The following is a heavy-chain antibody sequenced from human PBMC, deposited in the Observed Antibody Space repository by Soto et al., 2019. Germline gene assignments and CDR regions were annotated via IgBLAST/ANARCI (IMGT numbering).Heavy chain of an antibody. J-gene: IGHJ4*02. Sequence: GGSLRLSCAASGFTFSSHEMNWVRQAPGKGLEWISYISGSGNITYYADSVKGRFTISRDDAQKSLYLQMNSLRVEDTAVYYCARGGVYWGQGTLVTVSS. D-gene: IGHD2-8*01. CDR1: GFTFSSHE. V-gene: IGHV3-48*03. CDR2: ISGSGNIT. CDR3: ARGGVY.